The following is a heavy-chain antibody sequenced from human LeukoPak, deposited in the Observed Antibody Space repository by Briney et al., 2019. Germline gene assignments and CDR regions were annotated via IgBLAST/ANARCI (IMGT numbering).Heavy chain of an antibody. V-gene: IGHV4-4*07. CDR2: IYTSGST. J-gene: IGHJ4*02. CDR3: ARGEPYDFWSGYTYDY. Sequence: SETLSLTCTVSGVSISSYYWSWIRQPAGKGLEWIGRIYTSGSTNYNSSLKSRVTMSVDTSKNQFSLKLSSVTAADTAVYYCARGEPYDFWSGYTYDYWGQGTLVTVSS. CDR1: GVSISSYY. D-gene: IGHD3-3*01.